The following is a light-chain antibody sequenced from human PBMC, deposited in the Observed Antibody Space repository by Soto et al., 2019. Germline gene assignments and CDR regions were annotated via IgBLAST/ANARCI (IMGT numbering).Light chain of an antibody. V-gene: IGKV1-33*01. CDR3: EKYGSLPYI. J-gene: IGKJ2*01. CDR2: AAS. CDR1: QDISNH. Sequence: DIQMTQSPASLSASVGDRVTITCQATQDISNHLNWYQQKPGEAPKLLIYAASNLETGVPSRFSGGGSGTDFTFTISSLQPEDIAIDFCEKYGSLPYIFGQGTSLEIK.